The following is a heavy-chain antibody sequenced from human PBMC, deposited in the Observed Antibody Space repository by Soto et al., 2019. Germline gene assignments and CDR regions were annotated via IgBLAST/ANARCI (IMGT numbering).Heavy chain of an antibody. CDR2: IIPIFGTA. CDR3: ARGGGELLLEDYYYYYGMDV. Sequence: QVQLVQSGAEVKKPGSSVKVSCKASGGTFSSYAISWVRQAPGQGLEWMGGIIPIFGTANYAQKFQGRVTITADKSTSTANRELSSLRSEDTAVYYCARGGGELLLEDYYYYYGMDVWGQGTTVTVSS. V-gene: IGHV1-69*06. J-gene: IGHJ6*02. D-gene: IGHD1-26*01. CDR1: GGTFSSYA.